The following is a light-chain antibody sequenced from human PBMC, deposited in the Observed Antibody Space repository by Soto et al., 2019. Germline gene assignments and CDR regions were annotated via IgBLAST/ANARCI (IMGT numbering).Light chain of an antibody. CDR1: QRLLHSNGNHF. V-gene: IGKV2-28*01. CDR2: LGS. Sequence: EIVMTQSPPSLTVTPGEPASISCRSSQRLLHSNGNHFLDWYLQKPGQSPQLLIYLGSYRASGVADRVSGSGAGTDFTLKITRVEAEDVEIYYCMQALQTPYTFGQGTKLEIK. J-gene: IGKJ2*01. CDR3: MQALQTPYT.